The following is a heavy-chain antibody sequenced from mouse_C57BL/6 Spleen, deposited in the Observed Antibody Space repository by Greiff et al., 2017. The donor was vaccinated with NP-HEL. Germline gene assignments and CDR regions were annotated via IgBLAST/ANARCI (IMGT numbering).Heavy chain of an antibody. Sequence: QVQLQQSGAELVKPGASVKISCKASGYAFSSYWMNWVKQRPGKGLERIGQIYPGDGDTNYNGKFKGKATLTADKSSSTAYMQLSSLTSEDSAVYFCARWNSKGAMDYWGQGTSVTVSS. J-gene: IGHJ4*01. D-gene: IGHD2-5*01. V-gene: IGHV1-80*01. CDR3: ARWNSKGAMDY. CDR1: GYAFSSYW. CDR2: IYPGDGDT.